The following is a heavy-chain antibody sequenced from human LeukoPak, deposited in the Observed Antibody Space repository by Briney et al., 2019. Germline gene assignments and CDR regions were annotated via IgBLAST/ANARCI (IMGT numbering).Heavy chain of an antibody. CDR3: ARDRGYSGYDLYDY. CDR1: GFTFSNYW. V-gene: IGHV3-7*01. D-gene: IGHD5-12*01. CDR2: IKQDGSEI. J-gene: IGHJ4*02. Sequence: GGSLRLSCAASGFTFSNYWMGWVRQAPGKGLEWVANIKQDGSEIYYVDSVKGRFTISRDTAKDSLYLQMNSLRAEDTAVYYCARDRGYSGYDLYDYWGQGTLVTVSS.